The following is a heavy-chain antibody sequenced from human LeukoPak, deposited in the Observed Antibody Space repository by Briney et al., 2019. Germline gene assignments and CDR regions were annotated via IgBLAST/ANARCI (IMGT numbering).Heavy chain of an antibody. D-gene: IGHD3-22*01. CDR3: ASNTNYYEGSGHYVFDY. V-gene: IGHV1-69*13. CDR2: IIPILGTA. J-gene: IGHJ4*02. Sequence: SVKVSCKPSGGTFSTYAISWVRQAPGQGLEWMGGIIPILGTAKYAKKFQGRVTITADEFTSTAHMELSSLRSEDTDVYYCASNTNYYEGSGHYVFDYWGQGTLVTISS. CDR1: GGTFSTYA.